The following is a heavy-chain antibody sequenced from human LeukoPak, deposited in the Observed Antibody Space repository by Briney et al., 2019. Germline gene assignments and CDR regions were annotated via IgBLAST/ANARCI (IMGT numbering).Heavy chain of an antibody. V-gene: IGHV4-34*01. CDR2: INHIGST. CDR1: GGSFSGYY. CDR3: ARGLSPSDFDY. J-gene: IGHJ4*02. Sequence: SETLSLTCAVYGGSFSGYYWSWIRQPPGKGLEWIGEINHIGSTNYNPSLKSRVTISVDTSKNQFSLKLSSVTAADTAVYYCARGLSPSDFDYWGQGTLVTASS. D-gene: IGHD3-10*01.